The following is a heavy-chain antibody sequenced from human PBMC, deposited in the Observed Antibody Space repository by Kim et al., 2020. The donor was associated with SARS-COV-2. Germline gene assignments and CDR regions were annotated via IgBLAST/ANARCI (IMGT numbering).Heavy chain of an antibody. J-gene: IGHJ4*02. Sequence: DPVKGRYTNARDNSKNTHYLQMTSLRAEDTAVYYCAKKGAVAVAGTGIDYWGQGTLVTVSS. CDR3: AKKGAVAVAGTGIDY. V-gene: IGHV3-23*01. D-gene: IGHD6-19*01.